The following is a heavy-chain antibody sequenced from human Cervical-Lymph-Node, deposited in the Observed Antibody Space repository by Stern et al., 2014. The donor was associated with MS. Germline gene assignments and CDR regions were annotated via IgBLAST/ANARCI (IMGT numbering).Heavy chain of an antibody. CDR1: GFSDYY. V-gene: IGHV3-11*01. Sequence: QVQLVESGGGLVKPGGSLRLSCAASGFSDYYMSWIRQAPGKGLEWGSYISSSGSTIYYADSVKGRFTISRDNAKNSLYLQMNSLRAEDTAVYYCARDCKLRYFDWLSPYFDYWGQGTLVTVSS. J-gene: IGHJ4*02. D-gene: IGHD3-9*01. CDR2: ISSSGSTI. CDR3: ARDCKLRYFDWLSPYFDY.